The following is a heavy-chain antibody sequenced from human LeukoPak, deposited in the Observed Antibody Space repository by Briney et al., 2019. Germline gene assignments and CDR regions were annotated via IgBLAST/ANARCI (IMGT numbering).Heavy chain of an antibody. CDR2: FDPEDGET. CDR1: GYTLTELS. CDR3: ATENPNLYGGNSAPVDY. D-gene: IGHD4-23*01. Sequence: ASVKVSCKVSGYTLTELSMHWVRQAPGKGLEWMGGFDPEDGETIYAQKFQGRVTMTEDTSTDTAYMELSSLRSEDTAVYYCATENPNLYGGNSAPVDYWGQGTLVTVSS. J-gene: IGHJ4*02. V-gene: IGHV1-24*01.